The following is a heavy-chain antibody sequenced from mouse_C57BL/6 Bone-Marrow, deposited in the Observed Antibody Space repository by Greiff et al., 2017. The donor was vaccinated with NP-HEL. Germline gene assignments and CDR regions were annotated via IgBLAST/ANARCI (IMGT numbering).Heavy chain of an antibody. Sequence: QVQLQQPGAELVMPGASVKLSCKASGYTFTSYWMHWVKQRPGQGLEWIGEIDPSDSYTNYNQQFKGKSTLTVEKSSSTADMQHSSQTSEDSAVYYCARGTTVVDYYAMDYWGKGTSVTVSS. CDR1: GYTFTSYW. V-gene: IGHV1-69*01. CDR3: ARGTTVVDYYAMDY. J-gene: IGHJ4*01. D-gene: IGHD1-1*01. CDR2: IDPSDSYT.